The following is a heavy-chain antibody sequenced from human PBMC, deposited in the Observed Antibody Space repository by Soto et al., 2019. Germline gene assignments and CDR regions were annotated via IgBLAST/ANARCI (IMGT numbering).Heavy chain of an antibody. V-gene: IGHV3-33*01. CDR3: ARDQHYDSSGYYNY. CDR2: IWYDGSNK. J-gene: IGHJ4*02. Sequence: GGSLRLSCAASGFTFSSYGMHWVRQAPGKGLEWGAVIWYDGSNKYYADSVKGRFTISRDNSKNTLYLQMNSLRAEDTAVYYCARDQHYDSSGYYNYWGQGTLVTVSS. CDR1: GFTFSSYG. D-gene: IGHD3-22*01.